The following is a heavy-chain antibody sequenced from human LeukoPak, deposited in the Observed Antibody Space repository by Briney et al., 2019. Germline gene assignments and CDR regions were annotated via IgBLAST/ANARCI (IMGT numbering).Heavy chain of an antibody. Sequence: GGSLRLSCAASGFTFSNAWMSWVRQAPGKGLEWVGRIKSKTDGGTTDYAAPVKGRFTISRDDSKNTLYLQMNSLKTEDTAVYYCTTSYYDYVWGCYRYQKYYFDYWGQGTLVTVSS. CDR2: IKSKTDGGTT. J-gene: IGHJ4*02. CDR3: TTSYYDYVWGCYRYQKYYFDY. CDR1: GFTFSNAW. V-gene: IGHV3-15*01. D-gene: IGHD3-16*02.